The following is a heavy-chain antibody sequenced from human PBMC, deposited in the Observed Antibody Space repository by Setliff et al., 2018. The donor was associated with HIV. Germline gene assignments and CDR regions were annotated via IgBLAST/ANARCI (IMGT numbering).Heavy chain of an antibody. CDR2: IYETGST. J-gene: IGHJ6*03. V-gene: IGHV4-59*12. CDR3: ARDGYTNGYGYYYFYMDV. Sequence: SETLSLTCTVSGDSISGYYWSWIRQSPGKGLEWIGFIYETGSTYYNPSLKSLVSISIDTSKNQFSLKLSSVTAADTAVYFCARDGYTNGYGYYYFYMDVWGKGTTVTVSS. D-gene: IGHD5-18*01. CDR1: GDSISGYY.